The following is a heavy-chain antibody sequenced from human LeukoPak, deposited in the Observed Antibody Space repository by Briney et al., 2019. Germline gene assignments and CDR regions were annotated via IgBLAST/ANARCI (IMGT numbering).Heavy chain of an antibody. D-gene: IGHD6-13*01. V-gene: IGHV4-59*01. CDR3: ARGGAAGTLFDY. Sequence: SETLSLTCTVSGGSISSYYWSWIRQPPGKGLEWIGYIYYSGSTNYNPSLKSRVTISVDTSKNQFSLKLSSATAADTAVYYCARGGAAGTLFDYWGQGTLVTVSS. J-gene: IGHJ4*02. CDR2: IYYSGST. CDR1: GGSISSYY.